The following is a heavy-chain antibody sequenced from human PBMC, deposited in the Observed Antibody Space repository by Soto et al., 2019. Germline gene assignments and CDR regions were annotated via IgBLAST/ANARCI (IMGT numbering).Heavy chain of an antibody. CDR2: ISNDGDT. Sequence: EVLLVESGGGLVQPGGSLRLSCAASGLIVTSTYMTWVRQAPGKGLEWVAVISNDGDTHYADSVRGRFSLSRDISTNTLQLQMSSRRVEDTAVYYCAREDRYCRGSSCSITGEAFDIWGQGTMVSVSS. CDR3: AREDRYCRGSSCSITGEAFDI. D-gene: IGHD2-15*01. V-gene: IGHV3-66*01. J-gene: IGHJ3*02. CDR1: GLIVTSTY.